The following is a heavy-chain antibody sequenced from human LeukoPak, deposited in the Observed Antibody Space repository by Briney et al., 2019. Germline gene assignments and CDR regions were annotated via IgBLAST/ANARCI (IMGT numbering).Heavy chain of an antibody. CDR2: IYYSGST. J-gene: IGHJ5*02. Sequence: SETLSLTCTVSGGSISSYYWSWIRQPPGEGLEWIGYIYYSGSTNYNPSLKSRVTISVDTSKNQFSLKLSSVTAADTAVYYCARGVTIFGVAVRFDPWGQGTLVTVSS. D-gene: IGHD3-3*01. CDR1: GGSISSYY. V-gene: IGHV4-59*01. CDR3: ARGVTIFGVAVRFDP.